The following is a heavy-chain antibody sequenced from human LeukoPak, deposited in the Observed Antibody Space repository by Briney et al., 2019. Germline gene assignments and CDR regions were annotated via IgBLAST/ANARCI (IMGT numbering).Heavy chain of an antibody. Sequence: PGGSLRLSCAASGFTFSSYAMHWVRQAPGKGLEGVAVISYDGSNKYYADSVKGRFTISRDNSKNTLYLQMNSLRAEDTAVYYCAREETVAGTEGAFDIWGQGTMVTVSS. J-gene: IGHJ3*02. CDR3: AREETVAGTEGAFDI. D-gene: IGHD6-19*01. CDR2: ISYDGSNK. V-gene: IGHV3-30*04. CDR1: GFTFSSYA.